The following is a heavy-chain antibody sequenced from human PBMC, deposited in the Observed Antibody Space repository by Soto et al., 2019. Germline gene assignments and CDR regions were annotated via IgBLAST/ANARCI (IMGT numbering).Heavy chain of an antibody. Sequence: EVQLVESGGGLVKPGGSLRLSCAASGFTFSNVWMSWVRQTPGKGLEWIARIKSGRDGGATDYAAPVEGRFTVSRDDSENTLYLQMNSLTTEDTGVYYCTTGLFGGSTNTHSWGQGTLVTVSS. CDR1: GFTFSNVW. CDR3: TTGLFGGSTNTHS. V-gene: IGHV3-15*01. D-gene: IGHD3-16*01. J-gene: IGHJ4*02. CDR2: IKSGRDGGAT.